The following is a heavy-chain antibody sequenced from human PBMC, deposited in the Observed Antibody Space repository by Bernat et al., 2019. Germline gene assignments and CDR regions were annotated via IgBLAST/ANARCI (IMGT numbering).Heavy chain of an antibody. D-gene: IGHD4-11*01. Sequence: QLQLQESGPGLVKPSETLSLTCTVSGGSISSSHYYWGWIRQPPGKGLEWVVSMYYTGSAYYNPSLRSRVTISVDTSKNQFSLKLTPVTAADTAVYYCARLSHDYTNVDGHFDYWGQGALVTVSS. CDR1: GGSISSSHYY. CDR2: MYYTGSA. J-gene: IGHJ4*02. CDR3: ARLSHDYTNVDGHFDY. V-gene: IGHV4-39*01.